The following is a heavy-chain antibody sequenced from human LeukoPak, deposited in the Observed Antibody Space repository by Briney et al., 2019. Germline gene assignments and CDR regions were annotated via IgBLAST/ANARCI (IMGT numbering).Heavy chain of an antibody. CDR1: GFTFSSYA. D-gene: IGHD6-19*01. Sequence: GGSLRLSCTASGFTFSSYAMSWVRQAPGKGLEWVSVIYSGGSTYYVDSVKGRFTISGDNSKNTLYLQMNSLRVEDAAVYYCARTSVAAIYYFDYWGQGALVTVSS. CDR3: ARTSVAAIYYFDY. J-gene: IGHJ4*02. V-gene: IGHV3-23*03. CDR2: IYSGGST.